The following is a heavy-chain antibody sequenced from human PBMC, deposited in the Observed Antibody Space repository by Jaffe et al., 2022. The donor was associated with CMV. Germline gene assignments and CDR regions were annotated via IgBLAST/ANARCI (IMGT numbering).Heavy chain of an antibody. CDR2: ISWNSGSI. D-gene: IGHD5-18*01. CDR3: ANGYSYGRY. J-gene: IGHJ4*02. Sequence: EVQLVESGGGLVQPGRSLRLSCAASGFTFDDYAMHWVRQAPGKGLEWVSGISWNSGSIGYADSVKGRFTISRDNAKNSLYLQMNSLRAEDTALYYCANGYSYGRYWGQGTLVTVSS. V-gene: IGHV3-9*01. CDR1: GFTFDDYA.